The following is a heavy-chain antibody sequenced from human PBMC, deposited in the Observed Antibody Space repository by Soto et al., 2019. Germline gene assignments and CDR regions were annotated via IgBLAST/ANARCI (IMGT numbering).Heavy chain of an antibody. D-gene: IGHD3-3*01. CDR2: ISSSSSYI. V-gene: IGHV3-21*01. CDR3: ARAVLRFLEWFPPDYYYGMDV. CDR1: GFTFSSYS. Sequence: PGGSLRLSCAASGFTFSSYSMNWVRQAPGKGLEWVSSISSSSSYIYYADSVKGRFTISRDNAKNSLYLQMNSLRAEDTAVYYCARAVLRFLEWFPPDYYYGMDVWGQGTTVTVSS. J-gene: IGHJ6*02.